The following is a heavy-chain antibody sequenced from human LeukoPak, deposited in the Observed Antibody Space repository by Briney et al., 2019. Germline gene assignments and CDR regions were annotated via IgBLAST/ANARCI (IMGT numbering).Heavy chain of an antibody. J-gene: IGHJ4*02. CDR2: ISSSSSTI. D-gene: IGHD4-11*01. CDR1: GFSFINYA. V-gene: IGHV3-48*04. Sequence: PGGSLRLSCAASGFSFINYAMTWVRQAPGKGLEWVSYISSSSSTIYYADSVKGRFTISRDNAKNSLYLQMNSLRAEDTAVYYCAREDHSNYNYWGQGTLVTVSS. CDR3: AREDHSNYNY.